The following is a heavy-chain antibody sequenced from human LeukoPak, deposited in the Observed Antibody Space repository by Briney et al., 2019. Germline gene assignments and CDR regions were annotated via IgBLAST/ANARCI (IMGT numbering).Heavy chain of an antibody. Sequence: PGRSLRLSCAASGFTFSDQSMNWVRQAPGKGLEWVSSISANRLHIFYADSVKGRFTISRDNAKNSLYLQMNNLRVEDTAVYYCVGPDSQFDCWGQGTLVTVSS. CDR1: GFTFSDQS. V-gene: IGHV3-21*01. CDR3: VGPDSQFDC. J-gene: IGHJ4*02. CDR2: ISANRLHI. D-gene: IGHD3-10*01.